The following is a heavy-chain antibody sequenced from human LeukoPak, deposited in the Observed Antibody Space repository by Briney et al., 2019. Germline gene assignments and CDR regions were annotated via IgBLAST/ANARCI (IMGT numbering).Heavy chain of an antibody. CDR3: AKTSTIVGATHFDY. D-gene: IGHD1-26*01. J-gene: IGHJ4*02. CDR1: GFTFSSYS. CDR2: ISSSSYI. Sequence: GSLRLSCAASGFTFSSYSMNWVRQAPGKGLEWVSSISSSSYIYYADSVKGRFTISRDNAKNSLYLQMNSLRAEDTAVYYCAKTSTIVGATHFDYWGQGTLVTVSS. V-gene: IGHV3-21*04.